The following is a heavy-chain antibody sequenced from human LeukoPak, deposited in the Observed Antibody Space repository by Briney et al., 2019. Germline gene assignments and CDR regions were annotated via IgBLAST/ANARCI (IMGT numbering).Heavy chain of an antibody. CDR1: GGSISSYY. CDR2: IYYSGST. V-gene: IGHV4-59*01. Sequence: KSSETLSLTCTVSGGSISSYYRSWIRQPPGEGLEWIGYIYYSGSTNYNPSLKSRVTISVDTSKNQFSLKLSSVTAADMAVYYCARDYGDYKFDYWGQGTLVTVSS. CDR3: ARDYGDYKFDY. J-gene: IGHJ4*02. D-gene: IGHD4-17*01.